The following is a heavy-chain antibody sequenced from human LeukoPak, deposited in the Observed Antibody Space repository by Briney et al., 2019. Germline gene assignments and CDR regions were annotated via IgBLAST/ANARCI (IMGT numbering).Heavy chain of an antibody. Sequence: SETLSLTCTVSGGSISSGGYYWSWIRQHPGKGLEWIGYIYYSGSTNYNPSLKSRVTISVDTSKNQFSLNLTSVTAADTAVYYCASLANWNYVYWGQGTLVTVSS. CDR1: GGSISSGGYY. CDR2: IYYSGST. CDR3: ASLANWNYVY. D-gene: IGHD1-7*01. J-gene: IGHJ4*02. V-gene: IGHV4-61*08.